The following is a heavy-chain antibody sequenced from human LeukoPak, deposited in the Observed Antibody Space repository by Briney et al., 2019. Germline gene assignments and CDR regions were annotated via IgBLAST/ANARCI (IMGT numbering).Heavy chain of an antibody. D-gene: IGHD3-22*01. V-gene: IGHV3-23*01. CDR1: GFTFSSYA. Sequence: PGGSLRLSCAASGFTFSSYAMSWVRQAPGKGLEWVSAISGSDGSTYYADSVKGRFTISRDNSKNTLYLQMNSLRAEDTAVYYCAKRRVYYDSIDYWGQGTLVTVSS. CDR2: ISGSDGST. CDR3: AKRRVYYDSIDY. J-gene: IGHJ4*02.